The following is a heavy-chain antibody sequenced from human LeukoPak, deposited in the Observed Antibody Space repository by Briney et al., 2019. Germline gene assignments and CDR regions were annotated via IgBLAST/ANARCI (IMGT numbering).Heavy chain of an antibody. J-gene: IGHJ4*02. CDR1: GFTFTTYW. Sequence: GGSLRLSCAASGFTFTTYWMTWVRQAPGKRLEWVANIKQDGSEKNYVDSVKGRFTISRDNAKNSVYLQMNSLRAEDTAVYCCARENWTNDYWGQGTLVTVSS. CDR3: ARENWTNDY. V-gene: IGHV3-7*01. D-gene: IGHD1/OR15-1a*01. CDR2: IKQDGSEK.